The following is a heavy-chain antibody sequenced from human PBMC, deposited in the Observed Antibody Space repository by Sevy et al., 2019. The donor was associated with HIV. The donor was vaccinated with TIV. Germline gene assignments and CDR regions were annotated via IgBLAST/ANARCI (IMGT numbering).Heavy chain of an antibody. D-gene: IGHD6-19*01. J-gene: IGHJ5*02. CDR2: LSYDGSNK. CDR3: AKGGQWLVRDWFDP. V-gene: IGHV3-30*18. CDR1: GFTFSSYG. Sequence: GGSLRLACAASGFTFSSYGMHWVRRAPGKGLDWVTVLSYDGSNKYYADSVKGRFTISRDNSKNTLYLQMNSLRVEDTAVYYCAKGGQWLVRDWFDPWGQGTLVTVSS.